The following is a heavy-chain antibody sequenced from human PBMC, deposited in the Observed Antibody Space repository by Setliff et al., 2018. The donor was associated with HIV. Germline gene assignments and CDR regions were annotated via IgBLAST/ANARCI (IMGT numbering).Heavy chain of an antibody. Sequence: GASVKVSCKASGYTFSSYGISWVRQAPGQGLEWMGWISGFNGKINYAENFQGRVTLTTDSSANTAHMELWSLTSDDTAVYYCARDLGGEHDYADPAYMDVWGKGTTVTVSS. D-gene: IGHD4-17*01. CDR3: ARDLGGEHDYADPAYMDV. V-gene: IGHV1-18*01. CDR1: GYTFSSYG. J-gene: IGHJ6*03. CDR2: ISGFNGKI.